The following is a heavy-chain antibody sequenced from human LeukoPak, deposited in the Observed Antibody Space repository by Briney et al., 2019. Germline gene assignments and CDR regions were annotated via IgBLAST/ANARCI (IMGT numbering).Heavy chain of an antibody. J-gene: IGHJ4*02. CDR2: ISYDGSEK. CDR1: GFTFSSYA. V-gene: IGHV3-30-3*01. Sequence: GGSLRLSCAASGFTFSSYAMHWVRQAPGKGLEWVAVISYDGSEKYYGDSVKGRFTISRDNSKNTLYLQMNSLRAEDTAVYYCARDYYDFWSGYPYWGQGTLVTVSS. CDR3: ARDYYDFWSGYPY. D-gene: IGHD3-3*01.